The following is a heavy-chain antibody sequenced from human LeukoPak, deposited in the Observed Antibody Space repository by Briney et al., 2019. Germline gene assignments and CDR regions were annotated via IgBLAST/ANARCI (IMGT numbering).Heavy chain of an antibody. Sequence: GRSLRLSCAASGFTFSSYAMHWVRQAPGKGLEWVAVISYDGSNKYYADSVKGRFTISRDNSKNTLYLQMNSLRAEDTAVYYCAKAERHDYSNYYDDYWGQGTLVTVSS. CDR2: ISYDGSNK. D-gene: IGHD4-4*01. CDR1: GFTFSSYA. CDR3: AKAERHDYSNYYDDY. V-gene: IGHV3-30-3*01. J-gene: IGHJ4*02.